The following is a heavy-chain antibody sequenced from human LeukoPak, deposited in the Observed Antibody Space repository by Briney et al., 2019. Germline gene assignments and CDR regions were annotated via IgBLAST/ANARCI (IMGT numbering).Heavy chain of an antibody. D-gene: IGHD3-22*01. CDR2: ISPYNGNT. Sequence: ASVKVSCKASGGTFSSYAISRVRQAPGQGLEWMGWISPYNGNTNYAQKFQGRVTLTTDTSTSTAYMELRSLRSDDTAVYYCARGPHERSGYPDDWGQGTLVTVS. J-gene: IGHJ4*02. CDR1: GGTFSSYA. CDR3: ARGPHERSGYPDD. V-gene: IGHV1-18*01.